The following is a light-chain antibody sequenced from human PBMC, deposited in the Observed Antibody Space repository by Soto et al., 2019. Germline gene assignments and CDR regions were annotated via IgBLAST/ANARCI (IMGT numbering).Light chain of an antibody. CDR2: EVS. J-gene: IGLJ1*01. CDR1: SSDVGGYNY. Sequence: QSVLTQPASGSGSPGQSITISCTGTSSDVGGYNYVSWYQQHPGKAPKLMIYEVSNRPSGVSNRFSGSKSGNTASLTISGLQAEYEADYYCSSYTSSCGVFATGTKV. CDR3: SSYTSSCGV. V-gene: IGLV2-14*01.